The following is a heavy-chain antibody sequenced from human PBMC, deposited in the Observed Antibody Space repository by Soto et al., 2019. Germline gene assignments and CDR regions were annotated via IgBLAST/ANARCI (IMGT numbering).Heavy chain of an antibody. Sequence: QVQLQESGPGLVKPSETLSLTCTVSGGSISSYYWSWIRQPPGKGLGWIGYIYYSGSTNYYPSLKSRVPISVGTFKKQFSLKLGSVTAADTAGYYCARRGAMLGREGYDYWGQGTLVTVSS. CDR1: GGSISSYY. CDR2: IYYSGST. V-gene: IGHV4-59*08. D-gene: IGHD3-10*02. J-gene: IGHJ4*02. CDR3: ARRGAMLGREGYDY.